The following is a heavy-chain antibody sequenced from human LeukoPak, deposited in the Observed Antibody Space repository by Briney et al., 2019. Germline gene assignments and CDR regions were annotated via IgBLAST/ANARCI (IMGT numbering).Heavy chain of an antibody. CDR1: GGSISSYY. CDR2: ADDSGST. V-gene: IGHV4-59*08. CDR3: ARGRLWTWDY. D-gene: IGHD5-18*01. Sequence: SETLSLTCTVSGGSISSYYWSWIRQPPGKGLQWIGYADDSGSTNYNPSLKSRVTISIDTSKNQFSLKLSSVTAADTAVYYCARGRLWTWDYWGQGTLVTVSS. J-gene: IGHJ4*02.